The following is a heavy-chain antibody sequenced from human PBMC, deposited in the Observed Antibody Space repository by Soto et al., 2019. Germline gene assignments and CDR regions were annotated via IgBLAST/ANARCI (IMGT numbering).Heavy chain of an antibody. CDR2: ISSTSGTI. Sequence: EGQLVESGGNLVRPGGSLRLSCEASGFVFSTYSMNWVRQAPGKGLEWISYISSTSGTIYYADSVEGRFTIFRDNAKNALFLQMNCLRDADTAVYYCANQKIRFSLAGTLYGLGVWGQGTTVTVSS. D-gene: IGHD1-1*01. J-gene: IGHJ6*02. CDR1: GFVFSTYS. CDR3: ANQKIRFSLAGTLYGLGV. V-gene: IGHV3-48*02.